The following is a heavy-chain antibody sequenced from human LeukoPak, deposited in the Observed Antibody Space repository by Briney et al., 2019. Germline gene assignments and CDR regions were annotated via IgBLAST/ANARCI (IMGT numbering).Heavy chain of an antibody. J-gene: IGHJ4*02. CDR3: ARDRLLYSSGWNFDY. Sequence: GGSLRLSCAASGFTFSSYAMHWVRQAPGKGLEWVAVISYDGSNKYYADSVKGRFTISRDNSKNTLYLQMNSLRAEDTAVYYCARDRLLYSSGWNFDYWGQGTLVTVSS. CDR2: ISYDGSNK. V-gene: IGHV3-30-3*01. CDR1: GFTFSSYA. D-gene: IGHD6-19*01.